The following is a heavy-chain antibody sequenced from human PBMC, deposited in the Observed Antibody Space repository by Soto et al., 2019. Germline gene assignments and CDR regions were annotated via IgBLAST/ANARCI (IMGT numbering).Heavy chain of an antibody. CDR2: ISYDGSNK. CDR1: GFTFSSYA. J-gene: IGHJ4*02. Sequence: PGGSLRLSCAASGFTFSSYAMHWVRQAPGKGLEWVAVISYDGSNKYYADSVKGRFTISRDNSKNTLYLQMNSLRAEDTAVYYCAAMGGYFDYFDYWGQGTLVTVSS. CDR3: AAMGGYFDYFDY. V-gene: IGHV3-30-3*01. D-gene: IGHD3-22*01.